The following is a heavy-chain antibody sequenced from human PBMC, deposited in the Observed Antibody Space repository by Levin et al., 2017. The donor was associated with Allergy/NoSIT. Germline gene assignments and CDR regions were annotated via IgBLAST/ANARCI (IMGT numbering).Heavy chain of an antibody. Sequence: GESLKISCAASGFTFSSYGMHWVRQAPGKGLEWVAVISSDGRKKFYADSVKGRFTISRDNSKNTLYLQMNSLRAEDTAVYYCARVLRFYYYYYMDVWGKGTTVTVSS. D-gene: IGHD5-12*01. J-gene: IGHJ6*03. CDR3: ARVLRFYYYYYMDV. CDR2: ISSDGRKK. CDR1: GFTFSSYG. V-gene: IGHV3-30*03.